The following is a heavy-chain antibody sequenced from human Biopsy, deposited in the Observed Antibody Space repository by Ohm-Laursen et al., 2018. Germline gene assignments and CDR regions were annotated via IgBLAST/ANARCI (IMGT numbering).Heavy chain of an antibody. CDR3: GNEVHGRDY. CDR2: INQAGTT. V-gene: IGHV4-34*08. Sequence: SETLSLTCTVFGKTFSDYQWSWIRQPPGKGLEWIGQINQAGTTNYNPSLKSRVSISAYASTYEFSLWLTSVAAADTAVYLCGNEVHGRDYWGLGAQVTVSS. D-gene: IGHD2-15*01. CDR1: GKTFSDYQ. J-gene: IGHJ4*02.